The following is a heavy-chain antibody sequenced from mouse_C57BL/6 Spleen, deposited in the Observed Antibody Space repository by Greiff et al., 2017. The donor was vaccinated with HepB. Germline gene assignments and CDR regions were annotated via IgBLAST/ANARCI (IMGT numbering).Heavy chain of an antibody. CDR3: ARGNSGYFDV. CDR2: IDPSDSYT. CDR1: GYTFTSYW. Sequence: QVQLQQPGAELVKPGASVKLSCKASGYTFTSYWMQWVKQRPGQGLEWIGEIDPSDSYTNYNQKFKGKATLTVDTSSSTAYMQLSSLTSEDSAVYYCARGNSGYFDVWGTGTTVTVSS. V-gene: IGHV1-50*01. J-gene: IGHJ1*03.